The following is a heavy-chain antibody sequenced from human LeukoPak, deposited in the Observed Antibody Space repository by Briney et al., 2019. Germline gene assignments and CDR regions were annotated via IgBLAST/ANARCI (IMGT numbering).Heavy chain of an antibody. CDR3: ARDPEAGRYQLP. CDR2: ISSSSSYI. J-gene: IGHJ5*02. D-gene: IGHD2-2*01. Sequence: AGGSLRLSCAASGFTFSSYSMNWVRQAPGKGLEWVSSISSSSSYIYYADSVKGRFTISRDNAKNSLYLQMNSLRAEDTAVYYCARDPEAGRYQLPWGQGTLVTVSS. CDR1: GFTFSSYS. V-gene: IGHV3-21*01.